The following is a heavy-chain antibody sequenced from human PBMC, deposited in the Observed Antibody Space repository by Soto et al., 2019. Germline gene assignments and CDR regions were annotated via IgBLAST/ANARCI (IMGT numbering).Heavy chain of an antibody. D-gene: IGHD2-2*01. CDR2: INSDARST. Sequence: EVQLVEAGGGLVQPGGSLRLSCVASGFSLSNYWMHWVRHAPGEGLVWVSRINSDARSTSYEDSVKGRFTISRDNAKNTLYLQGNSLRAEDTAVYYCARGAKYRDNFYCGLDVWGQVTTVTVSS. V-gene: IGHV3-74*01. J-gene: IGHJ6*02. CDR1: GFSLSNYW. CDR3: ARGAKYRDNFYCGLDV.